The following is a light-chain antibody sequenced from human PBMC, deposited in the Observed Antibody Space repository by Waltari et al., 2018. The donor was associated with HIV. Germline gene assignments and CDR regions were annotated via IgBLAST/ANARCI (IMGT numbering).Light chain of an antibody. CDR1: SSKAGRNI. CDR2: SNN. V-gene: IGLV1-44*01. J-gene: IGLJ3*02. CDR3: AAWDDSLNAWV. Sequence: QSVLAQPPSASGTPGQRVTISCSGSSSKAGRNIENWYQQVPGTAPKLLLYSNNQRPAGVPDRFSGSNSGTSASLAISGLQSEDEADYYCAAWDDSLNAWVFGGGTKLTVL.